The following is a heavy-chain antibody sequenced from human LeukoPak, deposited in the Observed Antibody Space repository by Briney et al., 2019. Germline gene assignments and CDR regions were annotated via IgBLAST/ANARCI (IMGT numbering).Heavy chain of an antibody. J-gene: IGHJ5*02. V-gene: IGHV3-7*01. CDR2: IKQDGSEK. CDR1: GFTFSNYW. Sequence: GGSLRLSCAASGFTFSNYWMSWVRQAPGRGLEWVANIKQDGSEKYYVDSVKGRFTISRDNAKNSLYLQMSSLRAEDTAVYYCARVTAVNWFDPWGQGTLVTVSS. CDR3: ARVTAVNWFDP.